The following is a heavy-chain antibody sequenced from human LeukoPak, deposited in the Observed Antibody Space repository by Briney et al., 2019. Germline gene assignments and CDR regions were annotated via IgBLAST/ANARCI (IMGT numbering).Heavy chain of an antibody. CDR1: GFTLSSYA. CDR2: ISGSGGST. D-gene: IGHD2-2*01. J-gene: IGHJ4*02. Sequence: GGSPRLSCAASGFTLSSYAMSWVRQAPGKGLEWVSAISGSGGSTYYADSVKGRFTISRDNSKNTLYLQMNSLRAENTAVYYCANVRYCSSTSCPDYWGQGTLVTVSS. V-gene: IGHV3-23*01. CDR3: ANVRYCSSTSCPDY.